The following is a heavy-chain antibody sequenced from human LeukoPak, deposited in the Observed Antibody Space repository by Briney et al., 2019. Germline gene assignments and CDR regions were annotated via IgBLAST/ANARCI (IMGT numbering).Heavy chain of an antibody. Sequence: PGGSLRLSCAASGFTFSSYSMNWVRQAPGKGLEWVSSISSSSSYIYYADSVKGRFTISRDNAKNSLYLQMNSLRAEDTAVYYCARDFGSDTAMVPDYCGMDVWGQGTTVTVSS. CDR2: ISSSSSYI. CDR3: ARDFGSDTAMVPDYCGMDV. V-gene: IGHV3-21*01. J-gene: IGHJ6*02. D-gene: IGHD5-18*01. CDR1: GFTFSSYS.